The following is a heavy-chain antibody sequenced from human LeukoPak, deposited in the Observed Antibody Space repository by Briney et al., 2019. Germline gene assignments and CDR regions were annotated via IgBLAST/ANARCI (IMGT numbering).Heavy chain of an antibody. Sequence: SETLSLTCAVYGGSFSGYYWSWIRQPPGKGLEWIGEINHSGSTNYNPSLKSRVTISVDTSKNQFSLKLSSVTAADTAVHYCARVSCSSTSCYTRARIFDYWGQGTLVTVSS. CDR2: INHSGST. CDR1: GGSFSGYY. V-gene: IGHV4-34*01. CDR3: ARVSCSSTSCYTRARIFDY. J-gene: IGHJ4*02. D-gene: IGHD2-2*02.